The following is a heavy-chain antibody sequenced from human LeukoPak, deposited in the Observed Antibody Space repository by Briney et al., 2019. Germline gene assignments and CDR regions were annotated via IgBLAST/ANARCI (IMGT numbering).Heavy chain of an antibody. Sequence: ASVKVSCKASGYTFTDYYMHWVRQAPGQGLEWMGWINPNSGGTNFAQKFQGRVAMTRDTSISTAYMELGSLRSDDTAVYYCARARWQLVPYFDSWGQGALVTVSS. V-gene: IGHV1-2*02. J-gene: IGHJ4*02. CDR3: ARARWQLVPYFDS. CDR2: INPNSGGT. D-gene: IGHD6-6*01. CDR1: GYTFTDYY.